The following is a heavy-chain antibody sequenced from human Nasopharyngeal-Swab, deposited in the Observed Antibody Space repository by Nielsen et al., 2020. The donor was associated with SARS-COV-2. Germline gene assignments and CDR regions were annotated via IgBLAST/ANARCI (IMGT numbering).Heavy chain of an antibody. CDR3: ARDAPAHYGAFY. Sequence: GESLKISCAASGFTFSSFVMHWVRQAPGKGLEWVAFIAHDASNEYYGDSVKGRFSISRDSSKNTLYLQMDSLRGEDTAVYYCARDAPAHYGAFYWGQGTLVTVSS. V-gene: IGHV3-30*03. D-gene: IGHD4-17*01. J-gene: IGHJ4*02. CDR2: IAHDASNE. CDR1: GFTFSSFV.